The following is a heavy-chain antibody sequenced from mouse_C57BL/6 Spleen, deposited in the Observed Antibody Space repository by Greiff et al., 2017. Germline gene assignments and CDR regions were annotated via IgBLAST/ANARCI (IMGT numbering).Heavy chain of an antibody. CDR2: ISYDGSN. V-gene: IGHV3-6*01. J-gene: IGHJ1*03. CDR3: ARDRRGRGGYYGYFDV. CDR1: GYSITSGYY. Sequence: ESGPGLVKPSQSLSLTCSVTGYSITSGYYWNWIRQFPGNKLEWMGYISYDGSNNYNPSLKNRISITRDTSKNQFFLKLNSVTTEDTATYYWARDRRGRGGYYGYFDVWGTGTTVTVSS. D-gene: IGHD1-1*02.